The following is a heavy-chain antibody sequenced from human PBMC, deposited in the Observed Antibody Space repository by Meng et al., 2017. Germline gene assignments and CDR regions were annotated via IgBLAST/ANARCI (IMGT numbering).Heavy chain of an antibody. CDR1: GSTFTSYS. J-gene: IGHJ4*02. CDR2: INAGNANT. V-gene: IGHV1-3*01. CDR3: AREPGSSGWNYFDS. Sequence: VQVLESGVEVKKPGASVKVSCKASGSTFTSYSMHWVRQAPGQRLEWMGWINAGNANTKYSQKFQDRVTITMDTSASTAYMELSSLRSEDAAMYYCAREPGSSGWNYFDSWGQGTLVTVYS. D-gene: IGHD6-19*01.